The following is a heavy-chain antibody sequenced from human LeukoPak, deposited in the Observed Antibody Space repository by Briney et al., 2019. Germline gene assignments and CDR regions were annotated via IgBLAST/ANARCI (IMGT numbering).Heavy chain of an antibody. J-gene: IGHJ4*02. Sequence: SVKVSCKASGYTFTSYGISWVRQAPGQGLEWMGGIIPIFGTANYAQKFQGRVTITADESTSTAYMELSSLRSEDTAVYYCAIPLLRGYSYGYVYWGQGTLVTVSS. D-gene: IGHD5-18*01. CDR3: AIPLLRGYSYGYVY. V-gene: IGHV1-69*13. CDR2: IIPIFGTA. CDR1: GYTFTSYG.